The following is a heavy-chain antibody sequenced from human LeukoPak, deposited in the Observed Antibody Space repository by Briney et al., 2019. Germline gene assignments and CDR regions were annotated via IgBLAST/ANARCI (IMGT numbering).Heavy chain of an antibody. CDR1: VYSFTSYY. V-gene: IGHV1-46*01. D-gene: IGHD3-10*01. CDR3: ARNRGVRVYDY. Sequence: SVKVSCKASVYSFTSYYMHWVRQSPGQGLEGMGTTNPSGGSTSYAQNYQGRLTMTRDTSTSTCYMEPRRRITEGKAVEFCARNRGVRVYDYWGQGTLVTVSS. J-gene: IGHJ4*02. CDR2: TNPSGGST.